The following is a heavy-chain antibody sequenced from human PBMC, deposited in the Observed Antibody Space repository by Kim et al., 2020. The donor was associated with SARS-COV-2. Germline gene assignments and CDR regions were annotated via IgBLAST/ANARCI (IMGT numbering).Heavy chain of an antibody. J-gene: IGHJ5*02. CDR2: IIPILDIP. V-gene: IGHV1-69*04. CDR3: AREHPRVGATSGWFDP. Sequence: SVKVSCKASGGSFSSYAISWVRQAPGQGLEWMGRIIPILDIPNYSQKFQGRVTITPDKSTSTAYMELSSLRSEDTAVYYCAREHPRVGATSGWFDPWGQGTLVTVSS. D-gene: IGHD1-26*01. CDR1: GGSFSSYA.